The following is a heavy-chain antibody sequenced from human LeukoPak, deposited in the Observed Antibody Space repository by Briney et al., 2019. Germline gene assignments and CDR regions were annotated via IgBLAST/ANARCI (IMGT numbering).Heavy chain of an antibody. D-gene: IGHD1-26*01. CDR2: ISGGGGST. CDR1: GFTFSSYA. V-gene: IGHV3-23*01. J-gene: IGHJ4*02. Sequence: GGSLRLSCAASGFTFSSYAMSWVRQAPGKGLEWVSAISGGGGSTYYADSVKGRFTISRDNSKNTLYLQMNSLRAEDTAVYYCANWDRDYFDYWGQGTLVTVSS. CDR3: ANWDRDYFDY.